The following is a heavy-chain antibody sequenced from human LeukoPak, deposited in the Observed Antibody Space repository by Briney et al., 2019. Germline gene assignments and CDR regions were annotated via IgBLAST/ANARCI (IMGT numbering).Heavy chain of an antibody. V-gene: IGHV1-69*02. Sequence: EASVKVSCKASGGSLNSHIFTWVRQAPGQGLEWMGKITPVIDVSKYAQKFQGRLTITADKSTATVYMELSGLKSDDTAVYYCARVNLRGSQYNWFDPWGQGTLVTVSS. D-gene: IGHD1-26*01. CDR3: ARVNLRGSQYNWFDP. CDR1: GGSLNSHI. J-gene: IGHJ5*02. CDR2: ITPVIDVS.